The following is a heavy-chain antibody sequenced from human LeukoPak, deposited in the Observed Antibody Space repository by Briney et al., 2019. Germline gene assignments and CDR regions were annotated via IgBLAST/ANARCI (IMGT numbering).Heavy chain of an antibody. V-gene: IGHV3-23*01. CDR1: GFTFSDYA. Sequence: GGSLRLSCAASGFTFSDYAMTWVRQAPGKGLEWVSAISGSGGSTYYADSVKGRFTISRDNSKNTLYLQMNSLRAEATAVYYCAKDMVGGSGSYYSFDYWGQGTLVTVSS. CDR3: AKDMVGGSGSYYSFDY. J-gene: IGHJ4*02. CDR2: ISGSGGST. D-gene: IGHD3-10*01.